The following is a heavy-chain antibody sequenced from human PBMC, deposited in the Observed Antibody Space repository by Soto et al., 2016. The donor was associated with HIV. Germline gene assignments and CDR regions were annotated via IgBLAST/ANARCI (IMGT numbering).Heavy chain of an antibody. CDR2: ISSSNSYI. CDR3: ARALYTTAWSFDS. Sequence: EVQLVESGGGLVKPGGSLRLSCAASGFTFSSHSMNWVRQAPGKGLEWVSSISSSNSYIFYADSVKDRFIISRDNAKNSLYLQMNSLRAEDTAVYYCARALYTTAWSFDSWAREPWSRLL. CDR1: GFTFSSHS. V-gene: IGHV3-21*01. D-gene: IGHD6-19*01. J-gene: IGHJ4*02.